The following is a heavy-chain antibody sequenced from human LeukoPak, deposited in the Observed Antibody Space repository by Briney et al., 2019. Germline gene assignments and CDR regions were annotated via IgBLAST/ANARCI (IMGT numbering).Heavy chain of an antibody. Sequence: SETLSLTCTVSGGSISSYYWSWIRQPPGKGLEWIGYIYYSGSTNYNPSLKSRVTISVDTSKNQFSLKLSSVTAADTAVYYCASVYSGGWHDAFDIWGQGTMVTVSS. D-gene: IGHD6-19*01. V-gene: IGHV4-59*01. J-gene: IGHJ3*02. CDR1: GGSISSYY. CDR3: ASVYSGGWHDAFDI. CDR2: IYYSGST.